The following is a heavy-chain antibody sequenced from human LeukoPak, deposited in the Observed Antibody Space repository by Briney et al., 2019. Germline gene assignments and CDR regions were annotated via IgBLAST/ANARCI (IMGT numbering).Heavy chain of an antibody. J-gene: IGHJ5*02. CDR2: IYPGDSDT. Sequence: GQALTISCKGSGYSFTSYWIGWVRQMPGKGLEWMGMIYPGDSDTRYSPSFQGQVTISADKSISTAYLQWSCLKASDTAMYYCARRYGYCSSTSCFNIGGWFDPWGQGTLVTVSS. D-gene: IGHD2-2*01. CDR1: GYSFTSYW. V-gene: IGHV5-51*01. CDR3: ARRYGYCSSTSCFNIGGWFDP.